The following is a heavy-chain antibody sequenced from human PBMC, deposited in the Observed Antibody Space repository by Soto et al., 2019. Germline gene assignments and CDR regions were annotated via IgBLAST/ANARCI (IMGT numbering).Heavy chain of an antibody. CDR3: ARGGVLWFGELSQNDAFDI. V-gene: IGHV4-31*02. D-gene: IGHD3-10*01. CDR1: GGSISSGGYY. J-gene: IGHJ3*02. Sequence: SETLSLTCTVSGGSISSGGYYWSWIRQHPGKGLEWIGYIYYSGSTYYNPSLKSRVTISVDTSKNQFSLELSSVTAADTAVYYCARGGVLWFGELSQNDAFDIWGQGTMVT. CDR2: IYYSGST.